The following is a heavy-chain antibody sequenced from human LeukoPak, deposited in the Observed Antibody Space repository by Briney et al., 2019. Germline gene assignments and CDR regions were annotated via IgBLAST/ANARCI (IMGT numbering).Heavy chain of an antibody. D-gene: IGHD5-12*01. V-gene: IGHV3-33*01. CDR1: GFTFSSYG. CDR2: IWYDGSNK. Sequence: GGSLRLSCAASGFTFSSYGMHWVRQAPGKGLEWVAVIWYDGSNKYYADSVKGRFTISRDSSKNTLYLQMNSLRAEDTGVYYCARDAPPIVATPIDYWGQGTLVTVSS. J-gene: IGHJ4*02. CDR3: ARDAPPIVATPIDY.